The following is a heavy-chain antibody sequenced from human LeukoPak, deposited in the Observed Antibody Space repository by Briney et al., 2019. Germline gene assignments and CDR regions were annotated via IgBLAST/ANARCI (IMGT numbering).Heavy chain of an antibody. CDR3: ARGIPTSDAFDI. V-gene: IGHV1-69*01. D-gene: IGHD3-10*01. J-gene: IGHJ3*02. CDR1: GGTFSSYA. CDR2: IIPIFGTA. Sequence: ASVKVSCKASGGTFSSYAISWVRQAPGQGLEWMGGIIPIFGTANYAQKFQGRVTITADESTSTAYMELSSLRSEDTAVYYCARGIPTSDAFDIWGQGTMVTVSS.